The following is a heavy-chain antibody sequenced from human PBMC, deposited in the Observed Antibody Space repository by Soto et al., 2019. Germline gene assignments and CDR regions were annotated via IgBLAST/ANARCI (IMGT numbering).Heavy chain of an antibody. Sequence: QAHLEQSGAEVKRPGASVKVSCKASGYTFSAFDINWLRQASGQGPEWMGWMNAKSGDTFFAQRFQGKFNMTWDTTLGTAYMEVGSLTSDDTSMYYCARGNPFNYGGFDVWGQGTTVAVSS. D-gene: IGHD3-16*01. CDR2: MNAKSGDT. CDR1: GYTFSAFD. CDR3: ARGNPFNYGGFDV. V-gene: IGHV1-8*01. J-gene: IGHJ6*02.